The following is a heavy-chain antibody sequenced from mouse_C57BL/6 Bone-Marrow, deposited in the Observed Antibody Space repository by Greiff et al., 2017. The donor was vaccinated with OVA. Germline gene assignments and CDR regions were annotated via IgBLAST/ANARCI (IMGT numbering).Heavy chain of an antibody. CDR3: AREDTTVVYYFDY. D-gene: IGHD1-1*01. Sequence: EVKLVESGPGLVKPSQSLSLTCSVTGYSITSGYYWNWIRQFPGNKLEWMGYISYDGSNNYNPSLKNRISITRDTSKNQFFLKLNSVTTEDTATYYCAREDTTVVYYFDYWGQGTTLTVSS. V-gene: IGHV3-6*01. J-gene: IGHJ2*01. CDR2: ISYDGSN. CDR1: GYSITSGYY.